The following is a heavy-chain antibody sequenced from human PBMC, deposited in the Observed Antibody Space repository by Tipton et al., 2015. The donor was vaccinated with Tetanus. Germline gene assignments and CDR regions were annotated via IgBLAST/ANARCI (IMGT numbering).Heavy chain of an antibody. CDR1: GYTFTSYG. V-gene: IGHV1-18*01. CDR3: ARTLRSYYYYYGMDV. CDR2: ISAYNGNT. J-gene: IGHJ6*02. D-gene: IGHD2-15*01. Sequence: QLVQPGAEVKKPGASVKVSCKASGYTFTSYGISWVRQAPGQGLEWMGWISAYNGNTNYAQKLQGRVTMTTDTSTSTAYMELRSLRSDATAVNYCARTLRSYYYYYGMDVWGQGTTVTVAS.